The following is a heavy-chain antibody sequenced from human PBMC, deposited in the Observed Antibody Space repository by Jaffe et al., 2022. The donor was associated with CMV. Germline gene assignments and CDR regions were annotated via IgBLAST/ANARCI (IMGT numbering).Heavy chain of an antibody. CDR1: GFTFSSYG. Sequence: QVQLVESGGGVVQPGRSLRLSCAASGFTFSSYGMHWVRQAPGKGLEWVAVIWYDGSNKYYADSVKGRFTISRDNSKNTLYLQMNSLRAEDTAVYYCARADYDSSGYYYYYYGMDVWGQGTTVTVSS. V-gene: IGHV3-33*01. CDR2: IWYDGSNK. CDR3: ARADYDSSGYYYYYYGMDV. J-gene: IGHJ6*02. D-gene: IGHD3-22*01.